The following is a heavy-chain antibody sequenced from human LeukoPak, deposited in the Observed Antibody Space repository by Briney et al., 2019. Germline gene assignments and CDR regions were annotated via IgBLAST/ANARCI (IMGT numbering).Heavy chain of an antibody. CDR1: GYSFAGYH. CDR3: ARDLDGSSGCDY. CDR2: INPNSGGT. J-gene: IGHJ4*02. Sequence: ASVKVSCKSSGYSFAGYHMHWVRQAPGQGLEWMGWINPNSGGTNYAQKFQGRVIMTRDTSISTAYIELSRLRSDDTAVYYCARDLDGSSGCDYWGQGTLVTVSS. V-gene: IGHV1-2*02. D-gene: IGHD6-13*01.